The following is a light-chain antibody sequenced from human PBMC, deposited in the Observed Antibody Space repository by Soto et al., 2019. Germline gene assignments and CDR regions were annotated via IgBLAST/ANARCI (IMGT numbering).Light chain of an antibody. CDR3: QHYNNWPFT. Sequence: EIVMTQSPATLSVFPGERATLSCRASQSVSSNLAWYQQKPGQAPTLLISGASARATGIPARFSGSGSGTEFTLTISSLQSEDFAVYYCQHYNNWPFTFGQGTKVDI. CDR1: QSVSSN. V-gene: IGKV3-15*01. J-gene: IGKJ2*01. CDR2: GAS.